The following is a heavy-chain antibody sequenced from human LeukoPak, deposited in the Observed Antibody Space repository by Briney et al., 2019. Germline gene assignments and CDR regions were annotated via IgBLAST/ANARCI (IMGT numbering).Heavy chain of an antibody. D-gene: IGHD2-2*01. CDR3: AKIPIVVVPGDDAFDI. CDR2: ISGSGGST. CDR1: GFTFSSYA. Sequence: ESGGSLRLSCAASGFTFSSYAMSWVRQAPGKGLEWVSAISGSGGSTNYADSVKGRFTISRDKSKNTLYLQMNSLRAEDTAVYYCAKIPIVVVPGDDAFDIWGQGTMVTVSS. J-gene: IGHJ3*02. V-gene: IGHV3-23*01.